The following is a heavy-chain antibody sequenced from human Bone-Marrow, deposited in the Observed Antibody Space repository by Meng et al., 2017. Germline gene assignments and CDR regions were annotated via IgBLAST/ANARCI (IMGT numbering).Heavy chain of an antibody. CDR3: ASLYGDSSVWYLDL. J-gene: IGHJ2*01. CDR1: GGSISSGNHY. D-gene: IGHD4-17*01. Sequence: VHLQEPGQGLVKPSQTLSLTCTVSGGSISSGNHYWSWIRQHPGKGLEYIGYIYYSGSTYYNPSLKSRVIISVDTSKNQFSLRLNSVTAADTAVYYCASLYGDSSVWYLDLWGRGTLVTVSS. V-gene: IGHV4-31*03. CDR2: IYYSGST.